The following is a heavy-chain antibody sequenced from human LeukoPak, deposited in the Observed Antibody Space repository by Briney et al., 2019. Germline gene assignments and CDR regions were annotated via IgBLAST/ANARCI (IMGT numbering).Heavy chain of an antibody. CDR2: IYYSGST. CDR1: GGSISSYY. D-gene: IGHD3-22*01. Sequence: SETLSLTCTVSGGSISSYYRSWIRQPPGKGLEWIGSIYYSGSTNYNPSLKSRVTISVDTSKNQFSLKLSSVTAADTAVYYCASNYYDSSGYYYDYYYYYYMDVWGKGTTVTVSS. CDR3: ASNYYDSSGYYYDYYYYYYMDV. J-gene: IGHJ6*03. V-gene: IGHV4-59*01.